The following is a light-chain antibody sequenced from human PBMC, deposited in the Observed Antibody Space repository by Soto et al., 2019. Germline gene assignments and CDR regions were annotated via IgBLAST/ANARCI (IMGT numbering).Light chain of an antibody. CDR2: LEGSGSY. CDR3: ETWDSNTRV. CDR1: SGHGSYI. Sequence: QPVLTQSSSASASLGSSVKLTCTLSSGHGSYIIAWHQQQPGKAPRYLMKLEGSGSYNKGSGVPDRFSGSSSGADRYLTISNLQFEYEADYYCETWDSNTRVFGGGTKLTVL. J-gene: IGLJ3*02. V-gene: IGLV4-60*02.